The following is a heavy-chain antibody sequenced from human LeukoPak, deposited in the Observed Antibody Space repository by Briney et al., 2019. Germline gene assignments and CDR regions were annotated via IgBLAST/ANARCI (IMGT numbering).Heavy chain of an antibody. CDR1: GGSISSYY. V-gene: IGHV4-39*01. J-gene: IGHJ4*02. Sequence: SETLSLTCTVSGGSISSYYWGWIRQPPGKGLEWIGSIYYSGSTYYNPSLKSRVTISVDTSKNQFSLKLSSVTAADTAVYYCARLGPLPPGSGSYYKGYYFDYWGQGTLVTVSS. CDR2: IYYSGST. CDR3: ARLGPLPPGSGSYYKGYYFDY. D-gene: IGHD3-10*01.